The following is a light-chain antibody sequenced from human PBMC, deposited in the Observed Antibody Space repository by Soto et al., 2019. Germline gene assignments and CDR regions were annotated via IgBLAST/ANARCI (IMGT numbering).Light chain of an antibody. CDR3: QQYDSPPYS. Sequence: EIVLTQSPGTLSLSPGERATLSCRASQSVSSNYLTWYQQKPGQAPRLLIYGASSRAAGIPDRFSGSGSGTDFTLTISRLEAEDFAVYYCQQYDSPPYSFGQGTKLEI. V-gene: IGKV3-20*01. CDR2: GAS. J-gene: IGKJ2*01. CDR1: QSVSSNY.